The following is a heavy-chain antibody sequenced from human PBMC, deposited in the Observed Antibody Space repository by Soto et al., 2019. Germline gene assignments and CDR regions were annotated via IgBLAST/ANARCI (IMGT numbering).Heavy chain of an antibody. V-gene: IGHV6-1*01. J-gene: IGHJ6*03. D-gene: IGHD1-7*01. Sequence: QTLSLTCSISGDSVSSYSAASNWIRLSPSRGLEWLARTYYRSRWYNDYAVSVRSRITVNPDTSKNQFSLQLTSVTPEDTAVYYCAGTTSHQWYYMDVWGKGTTVTVSS. CDR1: GDSVSSYSAA. CDR3: AGTTSHQWYYMDV. CDR2: TYYRSRWYN.